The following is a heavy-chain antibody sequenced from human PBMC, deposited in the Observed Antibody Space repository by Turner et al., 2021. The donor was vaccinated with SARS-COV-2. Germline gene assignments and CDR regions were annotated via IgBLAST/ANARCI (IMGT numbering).Heavy chain of an antibody. CDR1: GFTFSNSA. Sequence: EVQLVESGGGLVQPGGSLRLSCAASGFTFSNSAMSWVRQAPGKGLEWVSTISSSGGTTYYADSVKGRFTISRDNSKNTLYLQMNSLRAGDTALYYCANVGSYFFDYWGPGTLVTVSS. V-gene: IGHV3-23*04. CDR2: ISSSGGTT. J-gene: IGHJ4*02. D-gene: IGHD3-10*01. CDR3: ANVGSYFFDY.